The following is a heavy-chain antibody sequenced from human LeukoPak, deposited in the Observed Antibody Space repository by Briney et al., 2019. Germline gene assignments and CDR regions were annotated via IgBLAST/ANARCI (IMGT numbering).Heavy chain of an antibody. J-gene: IGHJ4*02. D-gene: IGHD6-19*01. CDR2: ISGSGGST. CDR1: GFTFSSYA. CDR3: ARDLGSGWYGDY. V-gene: IGHV3-23*01. Sequence: GGSLRLSCAASGFTFSSYAMSWVRQAPGKGLEWVSAISGSGGSTYYADSVKGRFTISRDNSKNTLYLQMNSLRAEDTAVYYCARDLGSGWYGDYWGQGTLVTVSS.